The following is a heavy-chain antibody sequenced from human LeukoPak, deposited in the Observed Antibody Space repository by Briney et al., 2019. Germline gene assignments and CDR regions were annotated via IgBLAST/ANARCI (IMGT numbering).Heavy chain of an antibody. J-gene: IGHJ4*02. CDR3: AKFYGYSSSWYVGFDY. CDR2: ISGSGGST. V-gene: IGHV3-23*01. D-gene: IGHD6-13*01. Sequence: PGGSLRLSCAASGFTFSSYAMSWVRQAPGKGLEWVSAISGSGGSTYYADSVKGRFTISRDNSKNTLYLQMNSLRAEDTAVYYCAKFYGYSSSWYVGFDYWGQGTLVTVSS. CDR1: GFTFSSYA.